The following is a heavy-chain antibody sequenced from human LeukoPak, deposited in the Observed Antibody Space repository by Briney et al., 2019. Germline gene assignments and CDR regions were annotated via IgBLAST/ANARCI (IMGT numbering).Heavy chain of an antibody. Sequence: GASVKVSCKASGGTFSSYAISWVGQAPGQGLEWMGGIIPIFGTANYAQKFQGRVTITADKSTSTAYMELSSLRSEDTAVYYCARGSRFLEPYYFDYWGQGTLVTVSS. V-gene: IGHV1-69*06. CDR2: IIPIFGTA. CDR3: ARGSRFLEPYYFDY. CDR1: GGTFSSYA. D-gene: IGHD3-3*01. J-gene: IGHJ4*02.